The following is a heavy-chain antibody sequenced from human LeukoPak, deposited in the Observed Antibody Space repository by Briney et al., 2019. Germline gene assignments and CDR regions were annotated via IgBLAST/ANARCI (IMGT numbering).Heavy chain of an antibody. Sequence: ASVKVSCKASGYTFSGYLIHWVRQAPGQGLEWMGWINPNSGGTNSAQRFQGRVTMTRDTSINTSYMELSSLRSDDTAVYYCARMRSQDNYYDSSGYYETYDYWGQGTLVTVSS. J-gene: IGHJ4*02. CDR2: INPNSGGT. CDR3: ARMRSQDNYYDSSGYYETYDY. D-gene: IGHD3-22*01. V-gene: IGHV1-2*02. CDR1: GYTFSGYL.